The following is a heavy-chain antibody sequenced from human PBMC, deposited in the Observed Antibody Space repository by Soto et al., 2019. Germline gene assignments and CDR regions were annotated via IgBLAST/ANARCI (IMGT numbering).Heavy chain of an antibody. J-gene: IGHJ6*02. CDR3: ARMAAAVHEPYYYYYGMDV. Sequence: QVQLVESGGGVVQPGRSLRLSCAASGFTFSSYGMHWVRQAPGKGLEWVAVIWYDGSNKYYADSVKGRFTISRDNSKNTLYLQMNSLRAEDTAVYYCARMAAAVHEPYYYYYGMDVWGQGTTVTVSS. V-gene: IGHV3-33*01. CDR1: GFTFSSYG. D-gene: IGHD6-13*01. CDR2: IWYDGSNK.